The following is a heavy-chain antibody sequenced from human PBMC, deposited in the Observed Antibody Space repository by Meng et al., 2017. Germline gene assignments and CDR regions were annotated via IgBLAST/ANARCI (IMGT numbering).Heavy chain of an antibody. J-gene: IGHJ3*02. CDR1: GFTSDDYA. CDR3: AKGVVPAVNDAFDI. V-gene: IGHV3-9*02. Sequence: GGSLRPSCAASGFTSDDYAMHWVRQAPGKGLEWVSGISWNSGSIGYADSVKGRFTISRDNAKNSLYLQMNSLRAEDMALYYCAKGVVPAVNDAFDIWGQGTMVTVSS. D-gene: IGHD2-2*01. CDR2: ISWNSGSI.